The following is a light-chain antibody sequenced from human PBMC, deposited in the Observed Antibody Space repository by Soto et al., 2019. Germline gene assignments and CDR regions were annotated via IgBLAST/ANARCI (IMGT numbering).Light chain of an antibody. V-gene: IGLV2-14*01. J-gene: IGLJ1*01. CDR2: EVN. CDR1: STDVGGYKY. CDR3: SSFSSSSTPYV. Sequence: QSALTQPASVSGSPGQSITISCTGTSTDVGGYKYVPWYQQHPGTAPKLMIFEVNGRPSGVSDRFSGSKSGNTASLTISGLQPEDEADYYCSSFSSSSTPYVFGTGTKVTVL.